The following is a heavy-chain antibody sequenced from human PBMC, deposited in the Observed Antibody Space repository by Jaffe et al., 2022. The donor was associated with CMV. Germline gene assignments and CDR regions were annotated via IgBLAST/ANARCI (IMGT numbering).Heavy chain of an antibody. V-gene: IGHV3-23*04. D-gene: IGHD1-26*01. CDR3: AKDQKIVGATGTNHFDY. J-gene: IGHJ4*02. Sequence: EVQLVESGGGLVQPGGSLRLSCAASGFTFSSYAMSWVRQAPGKGLEWVSAISGSGGSTYYADSVKGRFTISRDNSKNTLYLQMNSLRAEDTAVYYCAKDQKIVGATGTNHFDYWGQGTLVTVSS. CDR1: GFTFSSYA. CDR2: ISGSGGST.